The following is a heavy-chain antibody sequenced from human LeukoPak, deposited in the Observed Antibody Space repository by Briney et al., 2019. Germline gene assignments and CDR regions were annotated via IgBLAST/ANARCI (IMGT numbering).Heavy chain of an antibody. CDR1: GFTFSSYA. D-gene: IGHD4-11*01. J-gene: IGHJ4*02. CDR3: ARDLAGTVTSTFDY. CDR2: ISYDGSNK. V-gene: IGHV3-30*01. Sequence: PGRSLRLSCAASGFTFSSYAMHWVRQAPGKGLEWVAVISYDGSNKYYADSVKGRFTISRDNSKNTLYLQMNSLRAEDTAVYYCARDLAGTVTSTFDYWGQGTLVTVCS.